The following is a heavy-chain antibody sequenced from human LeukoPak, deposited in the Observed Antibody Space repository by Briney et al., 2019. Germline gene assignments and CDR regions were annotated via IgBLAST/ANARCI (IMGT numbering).Heavy chain of an antibody. CDR2: IYHSGST. CDR3: ARHFPHIVVVGDAFDI. D-gene: IGHD2-15*01. Sequence: SETLSLTCAVSGYSISSGYYWGWIRQPPGKGLEWIGSIYHSGSTYYNPSLKSRVTTSVDTSKNQFSLKLSSVTAADTAVYYCARHFPHIVVVGDAFDIWGQGTMVTVSS. CDR1: GYSISSGYY. J-gene: IGHJ3*02. V-gene: IGHV4-38-2*01.